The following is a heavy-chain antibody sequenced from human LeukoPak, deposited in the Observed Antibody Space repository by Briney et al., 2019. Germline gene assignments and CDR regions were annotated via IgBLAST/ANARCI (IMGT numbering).Heavy chain of an antibody. J-gene: IGHJ4*02. D-gene: IGHD4-17*01. CDR3: ARRSGTTVTNSLDY. CDR2: ISSRSSYI. Sequence: GGSLRLSCAASGFTFSSYSMNWVRQAPGKGLEWVSSISSRSSYIYYADSVKGRFTISRDNAKNSLHLQMNSLRAEDTAVYYCARRSGTTVTNSLDYWGQGTLVTVSS. CDR1: GFTFSSYS. V-gene: IGHV3-21*01.